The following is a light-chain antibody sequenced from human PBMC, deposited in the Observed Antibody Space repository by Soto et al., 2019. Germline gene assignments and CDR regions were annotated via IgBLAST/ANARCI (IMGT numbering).Light chain of an antibody. CDR3: HQYYSTPST. V-gene: IGKV4-1*01. CDR2: WAS. J-gene: IGKJ1*01. Sequence: DIVMTQSPDYLAVSLGERATINCKSSQSVLYSSNNKNYLAWYQQKPGQPPKLLIYWASTRESGVPDRFSGSGSGTDFTLTISSLQAEDVAVYYCHQYYSTPSTFGQGTKVEIK. CDR1: QSVLYSSNNKNY.